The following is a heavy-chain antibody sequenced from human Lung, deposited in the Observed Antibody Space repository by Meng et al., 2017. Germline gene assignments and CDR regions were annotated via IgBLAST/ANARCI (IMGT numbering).Heavy chain of an antibody. CDR2: INQSGST. D-gene: IGHD4-11*01. Sequence: QVHLYEWGAGLLKPPEPRSLPCVVSGGAIRDYYWSWIRQPPGKGLEWIGEINQSGSTNYNPSLESRATISVDTSQNNLSLKLSSVTAADSAVYYCARGPTTMAHDFDYWGQGTLVTVSS. CDR1: GGAIRDYY. CDR3: ARGPTTMAHDFDY. J-gene: IGHJ4*02. V-gene: IGHV4-34*01.